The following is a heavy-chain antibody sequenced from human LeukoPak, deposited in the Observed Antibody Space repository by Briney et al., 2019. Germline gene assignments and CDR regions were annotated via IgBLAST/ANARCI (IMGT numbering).Heavy chain of an antibody. J-gene: IGHJ4*02. CDR3: ARVLDSWCYFDY. V-gene: IGHV3-11*01. CDR2: ISSRGITI. Sequence: GAPLRLSWAASGFTFSYYYMTWSRQPAGKGLELVSYISSRGITIYYAASVKGRLTITRDNAKKSLYLQMNSLRDEDTAVYYCARVLDSWCYFDYWGQGTLVTVSS. CDR1: GFTFSYYY. D-gene: IGHD4/OR15-4a*01.